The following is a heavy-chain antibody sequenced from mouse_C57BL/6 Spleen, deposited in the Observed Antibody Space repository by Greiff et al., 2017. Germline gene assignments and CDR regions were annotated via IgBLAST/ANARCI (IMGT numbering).Heavy chain of an antibody. J-gene: IGHJ2*01. Sequence: VQLKQSGPELVKPGASVTMSCKASGYTFTDYNMHWVKQSHGKSLEWIGYINPNTGGTSYNQKFKGKATLTVNKSSSTADMELRSLTSEDSAVYYWARMEVLFITTVVDDYWGQGTTLTVSS. V-gene: IGHV1-22*01. CDR3: ARMEVLFITTVVDDY. D-gene: IGHD1-1*01. CDR2: INPNTGGT. CDR1: GYTFTDYN.